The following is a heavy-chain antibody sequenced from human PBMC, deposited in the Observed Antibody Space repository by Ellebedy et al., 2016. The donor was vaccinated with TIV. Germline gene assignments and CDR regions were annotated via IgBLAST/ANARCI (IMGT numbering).Heavy chain of an antibody. V-gene: IGHV4-30-4*01. J-gene: IGHJ4*02. CDR1: GGSISSGDYY. CDR2: ILYSGST. CDR3: TRESDSQFYFDY. Sequence: MPSETLSLTCTVSGGSISSGDYYWSWIRQPPGKGLEWIGYILYSGSTYYNPSLKSRVTISVDTSKNQFSLNLSSLTAADTAVYFCTRESDSQFYFDYWGQGSLVTVSS.